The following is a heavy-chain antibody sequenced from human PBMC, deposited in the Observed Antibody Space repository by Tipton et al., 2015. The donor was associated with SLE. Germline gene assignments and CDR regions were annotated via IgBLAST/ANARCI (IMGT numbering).Heavy chain of an antibody. V-gene: IGHV4-61*05. CDR1: GGSITSSSYY. J-gene: IGHJ4*02. CDR3: ATYHRPLYYFDY. CDR2: IYSSGIT. Sequence: TLSLTCAVYGGSITSSSYYWAWIRQSPGEGVEWIGNIYSSGITNYNPSLKSRVTISVDMSKNQFSLKLSSVTAADTAMYYCATYHRPLYYFDYWGQGSLVTVSS.